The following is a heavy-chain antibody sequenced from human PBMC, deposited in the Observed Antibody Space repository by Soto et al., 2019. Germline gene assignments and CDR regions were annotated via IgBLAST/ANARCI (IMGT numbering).Heavy chain of an antibody. D-gene: IGHD2-15*01. Sequence: PGGSLRLSCAASGFTFDDYTMHWVRQAPGKGLEWVSLITWDGGNTYYTDSVKGRFTVSRDNSKNSLYLQMNSLTTEDTALYYCAKSDGIDTPRGLRRSYYGMDVWGQGTTVTVSS. CDR3: AKSDGIDTPRGLRRSYYGMDV. CDR1: GFTFDDYT. J-gene: IGHJ6*02. V-gene: IGHV3-43*01. CDR2: ITWDGGNT.